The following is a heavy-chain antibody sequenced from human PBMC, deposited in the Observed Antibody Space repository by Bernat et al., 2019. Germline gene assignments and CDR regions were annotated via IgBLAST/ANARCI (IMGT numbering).Heavy chain of an antibody. CDR1: GFIFSSYW. V-gene: IGHV3-7*01. D-gene: IGHD5-24*01. CDR2: IKQDGSEK. J-gene: IGHJ4*02. Sequence: EVQLVESGGGLVQPGGSLRISCAASGFIFSSYWMSWVRQAPGKGLEWVANIKQDGSEKYYVDSLKGRFTIYRENAENSLYLQMNSLRAEDTAVYYCARGKMGDYWGQGTLVTVSS. CDR3: ARGKMGDY.